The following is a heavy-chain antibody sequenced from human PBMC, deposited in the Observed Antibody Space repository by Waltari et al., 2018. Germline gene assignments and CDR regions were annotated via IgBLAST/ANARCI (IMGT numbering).Heavy chain of an antibody. D-gene: IGHD3-10*01. V-gene: IGHV3-23*01. CDR3: AKTVRLWFGEDY. CDR1: GLTGSSYA. Sequence: EVQLLESGGGLVQPGVSLRVSCAVSGLTGSSYAMSWVRQAPGKGLEWVSAISGSGGSTYYADSVKGRFTIYRDNSKNTLYLQMNSLRAEDTAVYYCAKTVRLWFGEDYWGQGTLVTVSS. CDR2: ISGSGGST. J-gene: IGHJ4*02.